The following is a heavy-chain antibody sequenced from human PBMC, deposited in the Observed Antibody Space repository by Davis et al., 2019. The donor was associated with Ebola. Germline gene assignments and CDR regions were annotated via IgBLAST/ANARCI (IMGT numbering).Heavy chain of an antibody. V-gene: IGHV5-51*01. CDR1: AYSFTSYW. J-gene: IGHJ4*02. CDR2: IDLGDSNT. Sequence: KVSCKASAYSFTSYWIGWVRQMPGKGLEWMGIIDLGDSNTRHSPSFQGQVTISADKSIRTAYLQWSSLKASDTAMYYCARQEALYGSIDNWGQGTLVTVSS. D-gene: IGHD2/OR15-2a*01. CDR3: ARQEALYGSIDN.